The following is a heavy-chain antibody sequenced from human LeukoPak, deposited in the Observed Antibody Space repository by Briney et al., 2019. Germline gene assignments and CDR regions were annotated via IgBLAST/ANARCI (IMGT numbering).Heavy chain of an antibody. J-gene: IGHJ4*02. CDR3: AKDLAEMATIIDY. V-gene: IGHV3-23*01. CDR1: GFTFSSYA. D-gene: IGHD5-24*01. CDR2: ISGSGGST. Sequence: PGGSLRLSCAASGFTFSSYAMSWVRQAQGQGLEWVSAISGSGGSTYYADSVKGRFTISRDNSKNTLYLQMNSLRAEDTAVYYCAKDLAEMATIIDYWGQGTLVTVSS.